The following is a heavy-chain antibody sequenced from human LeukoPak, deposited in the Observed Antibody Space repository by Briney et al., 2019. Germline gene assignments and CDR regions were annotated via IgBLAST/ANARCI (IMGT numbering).Heavy chain of an antibody. CDR2: ISGSGGST. CDR1: GLTFSSYA. CDR3: AKSLGSPQSFEFDY. D-gene: IGHD1-26*01. J-gene: IGHJ4*02. Sequence: GGSLRLSCAASGLTFSSYAMSWVRQAPGKGLEWVSAISGSGGSTYYADSVKGRFTISRDNSKNTLYLQMNSLRAEDTAVYYCAKSLGSPQSFEFDYWGQGTLVTVSS. V-gene: IGHV3-23*01.